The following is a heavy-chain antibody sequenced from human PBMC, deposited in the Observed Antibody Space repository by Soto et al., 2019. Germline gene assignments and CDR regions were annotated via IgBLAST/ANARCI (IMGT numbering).Heavy chain of an antibody. Sequence: SVTLSLTCTVSGDSIGSGDYYWSWIRQPPGKGLEWVGYIYYSGSTYYNPSLKSRVTISVDTSKNQFSLKLSSVTAADTAVYYCARVTGFFDYWGQGTLVTVSS. CDR3: ARVTGFFDY. J-gene: IGHJ4*02. CDR2: IYYSGST. D-gene: IGHD2-15*01. CDR1: GDSIGSGDYY. V-gene: IGHV4-30-4*01.